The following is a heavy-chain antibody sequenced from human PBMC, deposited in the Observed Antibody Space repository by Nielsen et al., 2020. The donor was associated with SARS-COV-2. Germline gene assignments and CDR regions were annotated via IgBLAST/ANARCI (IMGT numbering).Heavy chain of an antibody. J-gene: IGHJ4*02. CDR3: ARSSIAVAGTDY. CDR2: ISSSSSYI. Sequence: GESLKISCAASGFTFSSYAMNWVRQAPGKGLEWVSSISSSSSYIYYADSVKGRFTISRDNAKNSLYLQMNSLRAEDTAVYYCARSSIAVAGTDYWGQGTLVTVSS. V-gene: IGHV3-21*01. D-gene: IGHD6-19*01. CDR1: GFTFSSYA.